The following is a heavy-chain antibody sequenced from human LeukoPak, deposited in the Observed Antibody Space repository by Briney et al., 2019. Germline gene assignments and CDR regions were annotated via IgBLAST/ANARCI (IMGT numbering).Heavy chain of an antibody. V-gene: IGHV1-24*01. Sequence: ASVKVSCKVSGYTLTELSMHWVRQAPGKGLEWTGGFDPEDGETIYAQKFQGRVTMTEDTSTDTAYMELSSLRSEDTAVYYCATGGPDIVVVVAATYYFDYWGQGTLVTVSS. CDR2: FDPEDGET. CDR1: GYTLTELS. CDR3: ATGGPDIVVVVAATYYFDY. J-gene: IGHJ4*02. D-gene: IGHD2-15*01.